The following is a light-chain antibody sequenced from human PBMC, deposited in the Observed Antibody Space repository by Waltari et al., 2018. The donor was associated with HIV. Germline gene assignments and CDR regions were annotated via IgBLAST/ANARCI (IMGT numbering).Light chain of an antibody. CDR1: ILISYY. Sequence: SSDLTQDPAVSVSLGHTVPITYQRDILISYYSSAYQHKPGQAPVLVLYGKNNRPSGTPARFAGSSPGNTASLTLTGAQAEDEADYYCNSRDSSGNRVLFGGGTKLTVL. CDR3: NSRDSSGNRVL. V-gene: IGLV3-19*01. CDR2: GKN. J-gene: IGLJ2*01.